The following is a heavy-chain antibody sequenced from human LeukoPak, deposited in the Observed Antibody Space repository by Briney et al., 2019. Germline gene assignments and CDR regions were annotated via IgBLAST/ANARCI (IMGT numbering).Heavy chain of an antibody. V-gene: IGHV1-2*02. CDR1: GYTFTGYY. CDR3: ARDRGGANWFDP. D-gene: IGHD3-10*01. Sequence: ASVKVSCKASGYTFTGYYMHWVRQAPGEGLEWMGWINPNSGGTNYAQKFQGRVTMTRDTSISTAYMELSRLRSDDTAVYYCARDRGGANWFDPWGQGTLVTVPS. J-gene: IGHJ5*02. CDR2: INPNSGGT.